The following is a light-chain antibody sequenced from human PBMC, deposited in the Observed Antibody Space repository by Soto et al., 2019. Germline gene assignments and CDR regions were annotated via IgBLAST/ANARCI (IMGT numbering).Light chain of an antibody. V-gene: IGLV4-60*03. CDR2: LEGSGSY. J-gene: IGLJ3*02. CDR1: SGHSSNV. Sequence: QSVLTQSASASASLGSSVKLTCTLSSGHSSNVIAWHQQQPGKAPRYLMKLEGSGSYTKGSGVPDRFSGSSSGADRYLTISTLQSEDEAGYYCEAWDMNTRLFGGGTKLTVL. CDR3: EAWDMNTRL.